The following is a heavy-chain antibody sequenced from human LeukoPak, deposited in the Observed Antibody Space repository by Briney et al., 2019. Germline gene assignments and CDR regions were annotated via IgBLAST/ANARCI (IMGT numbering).Heavy chain of an antibody. CDR2: ISYDGSNK. CDR3: AREGYYYDSSGYYRYFDY. D-gene: IGHD3-22*01. CDR1: GFTFSSYA. Sequence: GGSLRLSCAASGFTFSSYAMHWVRQAPGKGLEWVAVISYDGSNKYYADSVKGRFTISRDNSKNTLYLQMNSLRAEDTAVYYCAREGYYYDSSGYYRYFDYWGQGTLATVSS. V-gene: IGHV3-30-3*01. J-gene: IGHJ4*02.